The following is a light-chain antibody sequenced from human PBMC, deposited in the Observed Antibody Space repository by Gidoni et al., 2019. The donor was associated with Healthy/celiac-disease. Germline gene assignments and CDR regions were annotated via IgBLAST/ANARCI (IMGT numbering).Light chain of an antibody. CDR2: AAS. V-gene: IGKV1-39*01. J-gene: IGKJ5*01. CDR3: QQSYSTLIT. CDR1: QSISSY. Sequence: DIQMTQYPSSLSASVGDRVTITCRASQSISSYLNWYQQKPGKAPKLLIYAASSLQSGVPSRFSGSGSGTDFTLTISSLQPEDFATYYCQQSYSTLITFXQXTRLEIK.